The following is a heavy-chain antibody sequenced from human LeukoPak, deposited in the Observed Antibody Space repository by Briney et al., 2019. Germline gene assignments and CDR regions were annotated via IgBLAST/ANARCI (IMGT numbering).Heavy chain of an antibody. CDR1: GFTFRSYA. V-gene: IGHV3-23*01. J-gene: IGHJ4*02. CDR3: ARERYCSGTSCFELGY. CDR2: ISGSGGSP. D-gene: IGHD2-2*01. Sequence: PGGSLRLSCAASGFTFRSYAMSWVRQAPGKGLEWVSGISGSGGSPYHADSVKGRFTISRDNSKNTLLLQMNSLRAEDTAVYYCARERYCSGTSCFELGYWGQGTLVTVSS.